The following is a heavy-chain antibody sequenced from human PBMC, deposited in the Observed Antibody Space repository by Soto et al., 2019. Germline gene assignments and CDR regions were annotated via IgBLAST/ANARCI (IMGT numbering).Heavy chain of an antibody. D-gene: IGHD2-2*01. CDR1: GGSISSGGYY. CDR3: ARGYCSSTSCREYFDY. J-gene: IGHJ4*02. V-gene: IGHV4-31*03. Sequence: TSETLSLTCTVSGGSISSGGYYWSWIRQHPGKGLEWIGYIYSSGSTYYNPSLKSRVTISVDTSKNQFSLKLSSVTAAETAVYYCARGYCSSTSCREYFDYWGQGTLVTVSS. CDR2: IYSSGST.